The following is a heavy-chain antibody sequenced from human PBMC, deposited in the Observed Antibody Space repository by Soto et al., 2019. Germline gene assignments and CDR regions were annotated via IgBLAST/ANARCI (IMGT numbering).Heavy chain of an antibody. Sequence: QVQLVQYGAEVKKPGASVKISCKASGYIYTNYGISWVRQAPGQGLEWMGWISAYNGNLNYAQKVQGRVTMTTDTSTSTAYMELRSLRSDDTAVYYCTRIKGYCRGGSCTDAFDIWGQGTMVTVSS. CDR2: ISAYNGNL. D-gene: IGHD2-15*01. CDR1: GYIYTNYG. V-gene: IGHV1-18*01. J-gene: IGHJ3*02. CDR3: TRIKGYCRGGSCTDAFDI.